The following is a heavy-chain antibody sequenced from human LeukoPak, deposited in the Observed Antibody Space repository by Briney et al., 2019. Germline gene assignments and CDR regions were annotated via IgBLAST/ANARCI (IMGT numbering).Heavy chain of an antibody. Sequence: GGSLRLSCAASGFTFSNAWMNWVRQAPGKGLEWVGRIKSKTDGGTTDYAATVKGRFTISRDNSNNTLYLQMNSLRAKDTAVYYCARGPRSSWSDYWGQGTLVTVSS. CDR2: IKSKTDGGTT. D-gene: IGHD1-26*01. V-gene: IGHV3-15*07. J-gene: IGHJ4*02. CDR1: GFTFSNAW. CDR3: ARGPRSSWSDY.